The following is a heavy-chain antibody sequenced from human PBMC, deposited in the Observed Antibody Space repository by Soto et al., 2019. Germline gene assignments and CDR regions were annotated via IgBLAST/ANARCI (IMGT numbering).Heavy chain of an antibody. D-gene: IGHD5-18*01. CDR1: GFSLSNARMG. Sequence: QVTLKESGPVLVKPTETLTLTCTVSGFSLSNARMGVSWIRQPPGKALEWLAHIFSNDEKSYSTSLKSRLTISXXTXKXXVVLTMTNMDPVDTATYYCARRLGYSYDPNVVFDYWGQGTLVTVST. CDR2: IFSNDEK. CDR3: ARRLGYSYDPNVVFDY. J-gene: IGHJ4*02. V-gene: IGHV2-26*01.